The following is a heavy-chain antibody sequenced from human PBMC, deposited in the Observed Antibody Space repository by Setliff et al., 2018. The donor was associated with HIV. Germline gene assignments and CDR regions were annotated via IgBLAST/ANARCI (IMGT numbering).Heavy chain of an antibody. Sequence: PSETLSLTCTVSGGSISSGSYYWSWIRQPAGKGLEWIGRIYTSGSTNYNPSLKSRVTISVDTSKNQFSLKLSSVTAADTAVYYCARDYSGNYYGYFDLWGRGTPVTVSS. J-gene: IGHJ2*01. V-gene: IGHV4-61*02. D-gene: IGHD1-26*01. CDR2: IYTSGST. CDR3: ARDYSGNYYGYFDL. CDR1: GGSISSGSYY.